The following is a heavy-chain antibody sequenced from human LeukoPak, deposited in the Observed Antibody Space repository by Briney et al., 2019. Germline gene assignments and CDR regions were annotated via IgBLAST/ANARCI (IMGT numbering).Heavy chain of an antibody. CDR3: AKNYGDSNWFDP. D-gene: IGHD4-17*01. CDR2: TYYRSNWFN. CDR1: GDTLSSNSAA. J-gene: IGHJ5*02. Sequence: PSQALSLTCALSGDTLSSNSAAWHWIRQSPSRGLEWLGRTYYRSNWFNDFALSVKSRITINPDTSKTQFSLQLNSVTPEDTAVYYCAKNYGDSNWFDPWGQGTLVTVSS. V-gene: IGHV6-1*01.